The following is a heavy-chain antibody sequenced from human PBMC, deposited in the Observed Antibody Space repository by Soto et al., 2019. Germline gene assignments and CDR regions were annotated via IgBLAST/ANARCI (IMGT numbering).Heavy chain of an antibody. CDR1: GFTFSTYT. V-gene: IGHV3-21*01. Sequence: PGGSLRLSCASSGFTFSTYTMNWVRQAPGKGLEWVSSINGRGNYIYYAESVKGRFTISRENAKNSLYLQMERLRAEDTALYYCVREDGKVGTNAAFDYGGLGALVPVYS. J-gene: IGHJ4*02. CDR3: VREDGKVGTNAAFDY. D-gene: IGHD1-26*01. CDR2: INGRGNYI.